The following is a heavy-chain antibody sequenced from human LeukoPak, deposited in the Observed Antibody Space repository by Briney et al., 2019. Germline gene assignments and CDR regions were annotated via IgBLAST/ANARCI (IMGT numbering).Heavy chain of an antibody. Sequence: GGSLRLSCAVSGFAVRSNYMSWVRQAPGKGLEWVSAISGSGGSTYYADSVKGRFTISRDNSKNTLYLQMNSLRAEDTAVYYCAKDPPLGGSSIWGQGTLVTVSS. J-gene: IGHJ4*02. CDR2: ISGSGGST. CDR1: GFAVRSNY. CDR3: AKDPPLGGSSI. D-gene: IGHD1-26*01. V-gene: IGHV3-23*01.